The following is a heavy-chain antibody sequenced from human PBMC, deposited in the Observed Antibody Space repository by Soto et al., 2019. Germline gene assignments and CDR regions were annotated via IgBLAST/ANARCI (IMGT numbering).Heavy chain of an antibody. D-gene: IGHD7-27*01. CDR1: GGTFTSYS. V-gene: IGHV1-69*04. CDR2: FIPILGIV. CDR3: ARDGSPFQNTNWAYYFDY. J-gene: IGHJ4*02. Sequence: SVKVSCKASGGTFTSYSISWVRQAPGQGLEWMGRFIPILGIVNYAQKFQGRVTITADKSTSTAYMELSSLRSEDTTVYYCARDGSPFQNTNWAYYFDYWGQGTLVTVSS.